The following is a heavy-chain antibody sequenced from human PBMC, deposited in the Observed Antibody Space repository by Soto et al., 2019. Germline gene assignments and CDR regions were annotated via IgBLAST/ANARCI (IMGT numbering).Heavy chain of an antibody. Sequence: SETLSLTCAVSGGSISSSNWWSWVRQPPGKGLEWIGEIYHSGSTNYNPSLKSRVTISVDKSKNQFSLKLSSVTAADTAVYYCARGSSSSFDDWFDPWGQGTLVTVSS. D-gene: IGHD6-6*01. V-gene: IGHV4-4*02. CDR3: ARGSSSSFDDWFDP. CDR2: IYHSGST. CDR1: GGSISSSNW. J-gene: IGHJ5*02.